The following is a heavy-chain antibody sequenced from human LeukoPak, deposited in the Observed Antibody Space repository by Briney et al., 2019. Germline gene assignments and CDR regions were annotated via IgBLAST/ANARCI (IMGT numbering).Heavy chain of an antibody. CDR3: ARDSSGSYYDY. J-gene: IGHJ4*02. Sequence: GGSLRLSCAASGFTFSTYAMHWVRQAPGKGLEYVSAISSNGGSTYYANSVKGRFTISRDNSKNTLYLQMGSLRAEDMAVYYCARDSSGSYYDYWGQGPLVTVSS. CDR1: GFTFSTYA. CDR2: ISSNGGST. D-gene: IGHD1-26*01. V-gene: IGHV3-64*01.